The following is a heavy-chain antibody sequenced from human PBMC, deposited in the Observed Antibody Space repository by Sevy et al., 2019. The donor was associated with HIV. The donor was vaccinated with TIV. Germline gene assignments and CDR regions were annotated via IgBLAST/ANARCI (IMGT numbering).Heavy chain of an antibody. CDR3: ARDSTTRPRVLDY. Sequence: SETLSLTCAVYGGSFSGYYWSWIRQPPGKGLEWIGNIYFTGNTDYSPSLKSRVTLSLDTSKSQFSLTLKSVTAADTAIYFCARDSTTRPRVLDYWGQGTLVTVSS. J-gene: IGHJ4*02. V-gene: IGHV4-34*01. D-gene: IGHD1-1*01. CDR1: GGSFSGYY. CDR2: IYFTGNT.